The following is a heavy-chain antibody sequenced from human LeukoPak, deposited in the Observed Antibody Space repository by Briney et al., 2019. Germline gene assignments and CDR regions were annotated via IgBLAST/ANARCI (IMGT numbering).Heavy chain of an antibody. J-gene: IGHJ4*02. V-gene: IGHV1-2*02. D-gene: IGHD3-22*01. Sequence: ASVKVSCKASGYTFTGYYMHWVRQAPGQGLEWMGWINPNSGGTNYAQKFQGRVTMTRDTSISTAYMELSRLRSDDTAVYYCARGGGRRGYYDSSGYSSAFDYWGQGTLVTVSS. CDR1: GYTFTGYY. CDR2: INPNSGGT. CDR3: ARGGGRRGYYDSSGYSSAFDY.